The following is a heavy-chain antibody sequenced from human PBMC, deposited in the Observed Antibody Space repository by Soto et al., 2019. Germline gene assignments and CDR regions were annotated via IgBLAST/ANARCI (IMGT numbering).Heavy chain of an antibody. J-gene: IGHJ4*02. V-gene: IGHV1-18*01. CDR3: AREGHYDVLTGPDI. Sequence: ASVKVSCKASGGTFSSYGITWVRQAPGQGLEWMGWISAYSGNTNSAQKYQGRVTMTTDTSTSTAYMELRSLRSDDTAVYYCAREGHYDVLTGPDIWGQGTLVTVSS. CDR1: GGTFSSYG. D-gene: IGHD3-9*01. CDR2: ISAYSGNT.